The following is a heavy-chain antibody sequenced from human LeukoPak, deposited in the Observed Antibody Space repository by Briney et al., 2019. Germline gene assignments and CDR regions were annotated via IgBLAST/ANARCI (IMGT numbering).Heavy chain of an antibody. Sequence: ASVKVSCKASGYTFTDSYMHWVRQAPGQGLEWMGWINPNSGDTNYAQNFQGRVTVTRDTSISTVYMEMSRLRSDDTAVYFCARIIVGESYFDYWGQGTLVTVSS. V-gene: IGHV1-2*02. D-gene: IGHD3-16*01. CDR3: ARIIVGESYFDY. J-gene: IGHJ4*02. CDR2: INPNSGDT. CDR1: GYTFTDSY.